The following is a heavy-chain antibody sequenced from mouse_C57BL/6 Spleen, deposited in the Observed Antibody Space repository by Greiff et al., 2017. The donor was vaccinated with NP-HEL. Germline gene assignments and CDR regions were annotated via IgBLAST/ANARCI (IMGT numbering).Heavy chain of an antibody. CDR3: GILSHYYGSSSDY. CDR2: IHPNSGST. J-gene: IGHJ2*01. V-gene: IGHV1-64*01. D-gene: IGHD1-1*01. CDR1: GYTFTSYW. Sequence: QVQLQQPGAELVKPGASVKLSCKASGYTFTSYWMHWVKQRPGQGLEWIGMIHPNSGSTNYNEKFKSKATLTVDKSSSTAYMQLSSLTSEDSAVYYCGILSHYYGSSSDYWGQGTTLTVSS.